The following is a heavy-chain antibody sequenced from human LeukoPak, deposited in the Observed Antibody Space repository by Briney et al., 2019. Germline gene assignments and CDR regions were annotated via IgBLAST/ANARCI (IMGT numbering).Heavy chain of an antibody. CDR1: GYTFTSYY. D-gene: IGHD3-10*01. V-gene: IGHV1-46*01. CDR2: INPSGGST. CDR3: ARDRSSGSYYPNWFDP. Sequence: ASVKVSCKASGYTFTSYYMHWVRQAPGQGLEWMGIINPSGGSTSYAQKFQGRVTMTRDTSTSTAYMELRSLRSDDTAVYYCARDRSSGSYYPNWFDPWGQGTLVTVSS. J-gene: IGHJ5*02.